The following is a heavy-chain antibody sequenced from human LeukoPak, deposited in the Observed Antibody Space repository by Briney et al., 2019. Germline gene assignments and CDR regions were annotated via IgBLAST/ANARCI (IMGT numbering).Heavy chain of an antibody. CDR1: GGTFSSYA. D-gene: IGHD5-18*01. CDR3: ARDRNGYSYGDAFDI. V-gene: IGHV1-69*04. J-gene: IGHJ3*02. CDR2: IIPILGIA. Sequence: GASVKVSCKASGGTFSSYAISWVRQAPGQGLEWMGRIIPILGIANYAQKFQGRVTITADKSTSTAYMELSSLRSEDTAVYYCARDRNGYSYGDAFDIWGQGTMVTVSS.